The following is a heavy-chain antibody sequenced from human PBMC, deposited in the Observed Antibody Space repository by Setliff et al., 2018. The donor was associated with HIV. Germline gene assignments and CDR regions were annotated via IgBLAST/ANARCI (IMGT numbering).Heavy chain of an antibody. D-gene: IGHD1-26*01. CDR3: ARVGVGATVFFDY. Sequence: PGGSLRLSCLASGFTFTGLTFTDYNMNWVRQAPGKGLEWVSYISSSNSIYYADSVRGRFTISRDNAKSSLYLQMTSLRAEDTAVYYCARVGVGATVFFDYWGQGTLVTVSS. V-gene: IGHV3-48*01. J-gene: IGHJ4*02. CDR1: GFTFTGLTFTDYN. CDR2: ISSSNSI.